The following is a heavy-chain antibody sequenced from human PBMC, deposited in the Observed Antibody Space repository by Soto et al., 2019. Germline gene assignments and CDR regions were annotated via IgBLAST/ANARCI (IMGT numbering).Heavy chain of an antibody. V-gene: IGHV1-18*01. CDR3: ASRSGQLPYYFDY. CDR2: ISAYKGNT. Sequence: AAVKVSSKASGYTFTNYGISWVRQAPGQGLEWMGWISAYKGNTNYAQKFQGRVTMTTDTSTSTAYMELRSLRTDDTAVYYCASRSGQLPYYFDYWGQGTLGTVSS. CDR1: GYTFTNYG. D-gene: IGHD6-6*01. J-gene: IGHJ4*02.